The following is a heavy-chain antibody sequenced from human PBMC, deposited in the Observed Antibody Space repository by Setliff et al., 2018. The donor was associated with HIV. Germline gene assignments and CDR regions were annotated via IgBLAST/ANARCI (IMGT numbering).Heavy chain of an antibody. CDR2: VYHSGTT. CDR1: GYSISSGFF. D-gene: IGHD4-17*01. J-gene: IGHJ3*02. Sequence: SETLSLTCNVSGYSISSGFFWGWIRQPPGKGLEWIGSVYHSGTTAYKPSLKRRLTVSMDTSTNNFSLKLESVTAADTAVYFCARRLRRVGGFDIWGQGTMVTVSS. CDR3: ARRLRRVGGFDI. V-gene: IGHV4-38-2*02.